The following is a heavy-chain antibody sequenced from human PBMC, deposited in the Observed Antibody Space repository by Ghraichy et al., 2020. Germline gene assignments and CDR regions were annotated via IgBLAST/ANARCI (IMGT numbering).Heavy chain of an antibody. CDR2: ISSSGSTI. D-gene: IGHD5-12*01. J-gene: IGHJ4*02. CDR3: ASRSSGGYDPTLFDY. Sequence: GESLNISCAASGFTFSDYYMSWIRQAPGKGLEWVSYISSSGSTIYYADSVKGRFTISRDNAKNSLYLQMNSLRAEDTAVYYCASRSSGGYDPTLFDYWGQGTLVTVSS. CDR1: GFTFSDYY. V-gene: IGHV3-11*01.